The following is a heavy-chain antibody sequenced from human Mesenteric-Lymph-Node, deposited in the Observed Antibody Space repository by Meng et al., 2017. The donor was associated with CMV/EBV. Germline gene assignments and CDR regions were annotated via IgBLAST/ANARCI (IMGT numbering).Heavy chain of an antibody. V-gene: IGHV1-2*02. CDR3: ARQFCSGGDCYSFFDH. CDR2: INPKNGDS. D-gene: IGHD2-15*01. Sequence: YTFTDYYIHWVRQAPGRGPEWMGWINPKNGDSHSVQKFQGRVSMTRDSSITAVSMEVSSLRSDDTAVYYCARQFCSGGDCYSFFDHWGQGTLVTVSS. J-gene: IGHJ4*02. CDR1: YTFTDYY.